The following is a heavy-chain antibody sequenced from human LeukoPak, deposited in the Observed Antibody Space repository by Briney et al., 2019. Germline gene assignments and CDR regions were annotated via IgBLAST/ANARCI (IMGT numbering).Heavy chain of an antibody. CDR1: GFTFSSYA. J-gene: IGHJ3*02. CDR2: ISGSGGST. V-gene: IGHV3-23*01. D-gene: IGHD5/OR15-5a*01. Sequence: SGGSLRRHCAAYGFTFSSYAMIWVRQAPGMGLEWASAISGSGGSTYYADTVKGRFTISRDNSKNTLYLQMNSLRAEDTAVYYCAKDLSSAFDIWGQGTMVTVSS. CDR3: AKDLSSAFDI.